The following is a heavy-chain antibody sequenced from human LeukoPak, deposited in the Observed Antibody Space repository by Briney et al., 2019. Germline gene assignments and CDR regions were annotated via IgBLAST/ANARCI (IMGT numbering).Heavy chain of an antibody. Sequence: GGSLRLSCAASGFTFSSYSMNWVRQAPGKGLEWVSSISSSSSYIYYADSVKGRFTISRDNAKNSLYPQMNSPRAEDTTVYCCARARGRTTRHWGQGTLVTVSS. V-gene: IGHV3-21*01. D-gene: IGHD2/OR15-2a*01. CDR2: ISSSSSYI. CDR1: GFTFSSYS. J-gene: IGHJ4*02. CDR3: ARARGRTTRH.